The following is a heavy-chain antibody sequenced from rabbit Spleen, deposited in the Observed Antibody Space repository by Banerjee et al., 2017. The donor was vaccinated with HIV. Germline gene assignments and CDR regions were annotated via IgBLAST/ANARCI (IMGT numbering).Heavy chain of an antibody. J-gene: IGHJ4*01. D-gene: IGHD1-1*01. Sequence: QSLEESGGGLVQPEGSLTLTCTASGFSFSSTDYMCWVRQAPGKGLEWIGCIGTGSSGSTYYASWTKGRYTISKTSSTTVTLQMTSLTVADTATYFCARDLHNGGYGVSFTLWGPGTLVTVS. CDR1: GFSFSSTDY. CDR2: IGTGSSGST. CDR3: ARDLHNGGYGVSFTL. V-gene: IGHV1S40*01.